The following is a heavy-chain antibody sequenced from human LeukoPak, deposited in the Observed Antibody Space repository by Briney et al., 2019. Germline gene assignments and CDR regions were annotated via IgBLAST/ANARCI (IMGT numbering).Heavy chain of an antibody. J-gene: IGHJ4*02. CDR2: LSSISHYI. CDR3: ARDLSLSMPGGFDY. CDR1: GFTFRSYS. Sequence: PGGSLRLSCAASGFTFRSYSMNWVRQAPGKGVVWVATLSSISHYIYHADSVKGRFTISRDNVKNSLFLQMNSLRAEDTAVYYCARDLSLSMPGGFDYWGQGTLVTVSS. D-gene: IGHD2-2*01. V-gene: IGHV3-21*01.